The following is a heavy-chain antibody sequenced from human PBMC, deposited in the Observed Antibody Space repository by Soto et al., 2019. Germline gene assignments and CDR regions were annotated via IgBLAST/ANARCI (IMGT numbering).Heavy chain of an antibody. J-gene: IGHJ5*02. CDR3: AMVARNNWFGP. Sequence: GGSLRLSYAAPGFTFNSYSMNWVRQAPRQGLEWVSYISTSGRTVYYADSEKGRFTITADKAKNSLYLQMNSLRDEDTAVYYCAMVARNNWFGPWG. D-gene: IGHD2-15*01. CDR2: ISTSGRTV. CDR1: GFTFNSYS. V-gene: IGHV3-48*02.